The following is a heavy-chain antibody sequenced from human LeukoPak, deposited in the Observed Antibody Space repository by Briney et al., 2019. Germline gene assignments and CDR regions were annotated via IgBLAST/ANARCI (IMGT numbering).Heavy chain of an antibody. Sequence: PGGSLRLSCAASGFNFGDAAMTWVRQVPGKGLQWVSLISSSGLNTYYADSVKGRFALSRDNSKNTLDPQMNSLRADDTAVYYCVKDIQCSYWGQGTPVIVPS. J-gene: IGHJ4*02. D-gene: IGHD2-21*01. CDR1: GFNFGDAA. CDR3: VKDIQCSY. CDR2: ISSSGLNT. V-gene: IGHV3-23*01.